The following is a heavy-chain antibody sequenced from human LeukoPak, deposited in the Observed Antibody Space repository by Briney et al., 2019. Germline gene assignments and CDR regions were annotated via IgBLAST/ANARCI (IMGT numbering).Heavy chain of an antibody. CDR2: IYHSGST. Sequence: SETLSLTCAVSGYSISSGYYWGWIRQPPGKGLEWIGSIYHSGSTYYNPSLKSRVTISVDTSKNQFSLKLSSVTAADTAVYYCTRDLGPNSSGYYYTHNWFDPWGQGTLVTVSS. D-gene: IGHD3-22*01. CDR1: GYSISSGYY. V-gene: IGHV4-38-2*02. J-gene: IGHJ5*02. CDR3: TRDLGPNSSGYYYTHNWFDP.